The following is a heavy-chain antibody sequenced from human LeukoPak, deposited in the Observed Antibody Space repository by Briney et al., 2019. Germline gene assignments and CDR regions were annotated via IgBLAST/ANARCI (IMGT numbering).Heavy chain of an antibody. V-gene: IGHV1-69*05. CDR3: ARDWGVLDFDWYPDY. Sequence: GASVKVSCKASGYTFTSYGISWVRQAPGQGLERMGGIIPIFGTANYAQKFQGRVTITRDTSASTAYMELSSLRSEDTAVYYCARDWGVLDFDWYPDYWGQGTLVTVSS. D-gene: IGHD3-9*01. J-gene: IGHJ4*02. CDR2: IIPIFGTA. CDR1: GYTFTSYG.